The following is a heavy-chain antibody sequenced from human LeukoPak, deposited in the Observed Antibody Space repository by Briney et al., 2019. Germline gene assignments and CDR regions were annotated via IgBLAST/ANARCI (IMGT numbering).Heavy chain of an antibody. D-gene: IGHD2-21*01. CDR1: GYSISSGYW. V-gene: IGHV4-4*02. J-gene: IGHJ4*02. CDR3: TRNGAYCLDF. Sequence: PSETLSLTCAVSGYSISSGYWWSWVRQPPGKGLEWIGEIVHSGGTNYNPSLQSRVTISVDTSKNQFSLKLNSVTAADTAVYYCTRNGAYCLDFWGQGTPVTVSS. CDR2: IVHSGGT.